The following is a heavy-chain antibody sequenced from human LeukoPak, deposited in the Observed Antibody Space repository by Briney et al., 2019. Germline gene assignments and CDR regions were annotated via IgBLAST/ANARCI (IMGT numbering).Heavy chain of an antibody. V-gene: IGHV4-30-2*02. CDR1: GGSISSGGYS. Sequence: SQTLSLTCAVSGGSISSGGYSWSWIRQPPGKGLEWIGYIYHSGSTYYNPSLKSRVTISVDTSKNQFSLKLSSVTAADTAVYYCARNNVLLWFGEPTPQYYFDYWGQGTLVTVSS. J-gene: IGHJ4*02. D-gene: IGHD3-10*01. CDR2: IYHSGST. CDR3: ARNNVLLWFGEPTPQYYFDY.